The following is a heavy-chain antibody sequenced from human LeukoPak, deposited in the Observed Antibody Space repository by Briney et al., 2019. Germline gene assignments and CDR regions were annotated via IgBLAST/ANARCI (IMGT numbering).Heavy chain of an antibody. V-gene: IGHV4-4*07. Sequence: PSETLSLTCTVSGGSISTSYWSWIRQPAGMGLEWIGRRFSSGITNYNPSLKSRVTMSVDTSKNQFSLKLSSVTAADTAVYYCARDGYGSSMDVWGNGTTVTVSS. D-gene: IGHD6-13*01. J-gene: IGHJ6*03. CDR2: RFSSGIT. CDR3: ARDGYGSSMDV. CDR1: GGSISTSY.